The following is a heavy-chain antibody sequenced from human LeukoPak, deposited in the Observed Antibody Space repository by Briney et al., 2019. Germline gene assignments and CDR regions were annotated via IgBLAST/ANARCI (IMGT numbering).Heavy chain of an antibody. Sequence: SVKVSCKASGGTFSSYAISWVRQAPGQGLEWMGRIIPIFGTANYAQKFQGRVTITTDESTSTAYMELSSLKASDTAMYYCARTDEDYYYMDVWGKGTTVTVSS. CDR2: IIPIFGTA. CDR3: ARTDEDYYYMDV. V-gene: IGHV1-69*05. CDR1: GGTFSSYA. J-gene: IGHJ6*03.